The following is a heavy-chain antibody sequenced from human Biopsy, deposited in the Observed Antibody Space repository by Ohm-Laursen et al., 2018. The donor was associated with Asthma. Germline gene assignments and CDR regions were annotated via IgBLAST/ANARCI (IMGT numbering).Heavy chain of an antibody. CDR3: ARAQDYYDSRGYYRSFDY. D-gene: IGHD3-22*01. J-gene: IGHJ4*02. Sequence: SQTLSLTCPVSYGSITSGGYYWTWIRQHPGKGLEWIGFIYYSGSTYYNPSLKSRVSTSIDTSKNQFSLKLSSVTAADTAVYYCARAQDYYDSRGYYRSFDYWGQGTLVTVSS. CDR2: IYYSGST. CDR1: YGSITSGGYY. V-gene: IGHV4-31*03.